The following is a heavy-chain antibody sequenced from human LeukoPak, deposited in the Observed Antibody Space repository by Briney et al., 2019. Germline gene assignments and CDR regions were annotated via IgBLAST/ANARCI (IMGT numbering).Heavy chain of an antibody. V-gene: IGHV4-34*01. D-gene: IGHD3-22*01. CDR2: INHSGRS. J-gene: IGHJ4*02. Sequence: SQTLSPTCAVSGASFSGDYWSWLRQPPGKGLEWIAEINHSGRSNFNPSLQGRVTISVDTSKNQFSLNLSSVTAADTARYYCARGLYDSGDYYYGIRAYYFDQWGQGTLVTVSS. CDR1: GASFSGDY. CDR3: ARGLYDSGDYYYGIRAYYFDQ.